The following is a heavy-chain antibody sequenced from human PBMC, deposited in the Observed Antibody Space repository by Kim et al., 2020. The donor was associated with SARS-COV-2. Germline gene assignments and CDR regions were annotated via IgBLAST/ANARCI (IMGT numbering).Heavy chain of an antibody. CDR1: GGSISSYY. Sequence: SETLSLTCTVSGGSISSYYWFWIRQPPGRGLEWIAEIHSSGNTDHNPSLKSRVTISIDTSKNQFSLSLTSVTAADTAGYYCARRAGGFGEGQFDYWGQG. J-gene: IGHJ4*02. CDR2: IHSSGNT. CDR3: ARRAGGFGEGQFDY. V-gene: IGHV4-59*08. D-gene: IGHD3-10*01.